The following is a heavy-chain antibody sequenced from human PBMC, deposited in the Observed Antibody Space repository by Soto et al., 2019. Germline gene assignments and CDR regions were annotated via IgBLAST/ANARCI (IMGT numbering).Heavy chain of an antibody. V-gene: IGHV1-18*01. CDR1: GYTFTSYG. CDR3: ARDLGGWPDY. D-gene: IGHD2-15*01. J-gene: IGHJ4*02. Sequence: GASVKVSCKASGYTFTSYGISWVRQAPGQGLEWMGWISAYNGNTNYAQKLQGRVTITRDTSASTAYMELSSLRSEDTAVYYCARDLGGWPDYGGRGTLVTVSS. CDR2: ISAYNGNT.